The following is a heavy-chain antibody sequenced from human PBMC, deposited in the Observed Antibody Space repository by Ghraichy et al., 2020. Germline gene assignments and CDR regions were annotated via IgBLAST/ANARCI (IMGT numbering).Heavy chain of an antibody. J-gene: IGHJ4*02. V-gene: IGHV4-34*01. CDR1: GGSFSGYY. CDR3: ARQTFIGTVNF. CDR2: INHSGSP. D-gene: IGHD1-1*01. Sequence: GSLRLSCAVYGGSFSGYYWSWIRQPPGKGLEWIGEINHSGSPNYNPSLKSRVIISVDTSKNQISLNLSSVAAADTAVYSCARQTFIGTVNFWGQGTLVTVSS.